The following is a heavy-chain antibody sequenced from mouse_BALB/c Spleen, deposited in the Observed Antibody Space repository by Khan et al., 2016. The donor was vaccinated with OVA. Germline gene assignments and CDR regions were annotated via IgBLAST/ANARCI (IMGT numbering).Heavy chain of an antibody. Sequence: QVQLQQSGAELVRPGTSVKMSCKAAGYTFTSYWIGWVKQRPGHGLEWIGDIYPGSGNTNYNEKFRGKATLTADTSSNTAYMQLSSLTSEDSAIYYFARPYYYGSRYDTMDAWGQGTSVTVSS. CDR2: IYPGSGNT. CDR1: GYTFTSYW. CDR3: ARPYYYGSRYDTMDA. D-gene: IGHD1-1*01. V-gene: IGHV1-63*02. J-gene: IGHJ4*01.